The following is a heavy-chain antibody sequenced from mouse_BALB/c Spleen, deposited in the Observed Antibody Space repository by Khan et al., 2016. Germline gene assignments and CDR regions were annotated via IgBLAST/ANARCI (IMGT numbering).Heavy chain of an antibody. CDR2: ISYSGGT. CDR1: ADSLTIFY. D-gene: IGHD1-1*01. Sequence: EVQLQESGPSLVKPSQTLPPTPPVTADSLTIFYWNWIRKFPGNKLEYMGYISYSGGTYNNPSLKSRISITRDTSKNQYYRQWKSVTTEDTGTYYCARYDGSSYVRGMDYWGQGLSVTVSS. CDR3: ARYDGSSYVRGMDY. V-gene: IGHV3-8*02. J-gene: IGHJ4*01.